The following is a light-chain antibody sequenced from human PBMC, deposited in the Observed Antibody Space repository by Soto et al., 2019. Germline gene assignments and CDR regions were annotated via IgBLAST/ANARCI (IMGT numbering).Light chain of an antibody. J-gene: IGLJ2*01. CDR1: NIGSKG. Sequence: SYGLTQPPSVSVAPGETARISCGGNNIGSKGVHWYQQKPGQAPVLVIYSDTDLPPVIPERFSGSNSANMATLTISRVEAGDEADYYCQVWDSGSAHVLFGGGTKVTAL. CDR2: SDT. V-gene: IGLV3-21*01. CDR3: QVWDSGSAHVL.